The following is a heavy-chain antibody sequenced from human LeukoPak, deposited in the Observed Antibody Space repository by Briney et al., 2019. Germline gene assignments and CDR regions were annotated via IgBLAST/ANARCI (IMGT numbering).Heavy chain of an antibody. J-gene: IGHJ6*03. V-gene: IGHV1-2*02. D-gene: IGHD1-26*01. CDR1: GYTFTGYY. Sequence: ASVKVSCKASGYTFTGYYMHWVRQAPGQGLEWMGWINPNSGGTNYAQKFQGRVTITADKSTSTAYMELGSLRSEDTAVYYCATPGSGSYYSYYYYMDVWGKGTTVTVSS. CDR3: ATPGSGSYYSYYYYMDV. CDR2: INPNSGGT.